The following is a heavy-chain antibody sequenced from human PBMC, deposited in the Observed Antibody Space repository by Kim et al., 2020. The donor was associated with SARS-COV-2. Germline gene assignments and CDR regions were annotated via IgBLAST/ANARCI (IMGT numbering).Heavy chain of an antibody. Sequence: SETLSLTCAVSGGSISSSNWWSWVRQPPGKGLEWIGEIYHGGSTNYNPSLKSRVTISVDQSKNQFSLKLSSVTAADTAVYYCASLYGSGSTEDYYYYGMDFWGQGTTVTVSS. CDR1: GGSISSSNW. D-gene: IGHD3-10*01. V-gene: IGHV4-4*02. J-gene: IGHJ6*02. CDR2: IYHGGST. CDR3: ASLYGSGSTEDYYYYGMDF.